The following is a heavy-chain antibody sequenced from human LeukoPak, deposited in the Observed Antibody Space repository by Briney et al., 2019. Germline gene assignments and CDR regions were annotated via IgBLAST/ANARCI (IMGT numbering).Heavy chain of an antibody. CDR3: ATVAGTNDYYYYGMDV. CDR1: GYTFTSYG. V-gene: IGHV1-18*01. CDR2: ISAYNGNT. J-gene: IGHJ6*02. D-gene: IGHD6-19*01. Sequence: ASVKVSRKASGYTFTSYGISWVRQAPGQGLEWMGWISAYNGNTNYAQKLQGRVTMTTDTSTSTAYMELRSLRSDDTAVYYCATVAGTNDYYYYGMDVWGQGTTVTVSS.